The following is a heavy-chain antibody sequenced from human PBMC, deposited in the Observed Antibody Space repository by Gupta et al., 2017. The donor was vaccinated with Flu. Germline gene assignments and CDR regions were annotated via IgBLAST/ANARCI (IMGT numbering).Heavy chain of an antibody. V-gene: IGHV3-74*01. J-gene: IGHJ4*02. CDR1: GFSFNSYW. CDR2: ITSDGSRS. D-gene: IGHD3-16*01. Sequence: EVQLVESGGGLVQPGGSLRLSCAASGFSFNSYWMHWVRQGPRQGLEWVARITSDGSRSSYADAVKGRVTISRDSARVTLYLQMNSLTVEDTAVYFCAREGQFGDYVLPSDYWGQGIQVTVSS. CDR3: AREGQFGDYVLPSDY.